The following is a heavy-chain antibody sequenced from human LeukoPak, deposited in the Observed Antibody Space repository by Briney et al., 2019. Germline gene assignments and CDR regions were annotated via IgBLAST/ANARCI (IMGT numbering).Heavy chain of an antibody. V-gene: IGHV4-4*02. CDR1: GGSISSSNW. D-gene: IGHD2/OR15-2a*01. Sequence: SETLSLTCAVSGGSISSSNWWSWVRQPPGKGLEWMGEIYHSGSTNYNPSLKSRDTISLDKSKNQFSLKLSSVTAADTAVYYCARSQALYNWLDPWGQGTLVTVSS. CDR2: IYHSGST. CDR3: ARSQALYNWLDP. J-gene: IGHJ5*02.